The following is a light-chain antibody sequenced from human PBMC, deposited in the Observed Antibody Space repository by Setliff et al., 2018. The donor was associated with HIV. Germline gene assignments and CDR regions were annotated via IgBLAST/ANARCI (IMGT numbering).Light chain of an antibody. J-gene: IGLJ1*01. CDR1: SSDVGGYNY. Sequence: QSVLPQPASVSGSPGQSITISCTGTSSDVGGYNYVSWYQQHPGKAPKLMIYEVTYRPSGVSNRFSGSKSGNTASLTISGLQAEDEADYYCSSYTTNTTFVFGTGTKVTVL. V-gene: IGLV2-14*01. CDR2: EVT. CDR3: SSYTTNTTFV.